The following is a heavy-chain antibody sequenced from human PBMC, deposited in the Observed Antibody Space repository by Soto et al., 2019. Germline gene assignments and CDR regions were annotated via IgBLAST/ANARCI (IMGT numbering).Heavy chain of an antibody. Sequence: SQTLSLTCAISGDSVSSDITSWNWIRQSPSRGLEWLGRTYYKSKWFHDYAASVKSRITINPDTSKNQFSLELNSMTPEDTAVYYCARGNALDVWGQGTVVTVSS. J-gene: IGHJ3*01. CDR3: ARGNALDV. V-gene: IGHV6-1*01. CDR1: GDSVSSDITS. CDR2: TYYKSKWFH. D-gene: IGHD3-10*01.